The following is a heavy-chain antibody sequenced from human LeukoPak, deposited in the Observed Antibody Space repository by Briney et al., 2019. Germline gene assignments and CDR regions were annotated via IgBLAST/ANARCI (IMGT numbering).Heavy chain of an antibody. V-gene: IGHV4-59*01. CDR3: ARDFTGYCSSTSCYSPKRLYYYMDV. D-gene: IGHD2-2*01. CDR1: AGSIRSYY. CDR2: IYYSGST. J-gene: IGHJ6*03. Sequence: SETLSLTCTVSAGSIRSYYWNWIRQPPGKGLEWIGYIYYSGSTNYNPSLKSRVTISVDTSKNQFSLKLSSVTAADTAVYYCARDFTGYCSSTSCYSPKRLYYYMDVWGKGTTVTVSS.